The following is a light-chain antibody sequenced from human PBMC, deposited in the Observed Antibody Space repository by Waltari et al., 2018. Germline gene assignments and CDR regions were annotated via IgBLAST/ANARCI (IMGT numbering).Light chain of an antibody. CDR2: DVS. Sequence: QSALTQPASVSGSPGQPITIPCTGTSSDVGPYTSLSWYQDHPGQGPKVIIYDVSDRPSGVSARFSGSKSGNTASLTISGLQAEDEADYYCSSQSSDNVVLFGGGTKVTVL. CDR1: SSDVGPYTS. CDR3: SSQSSDNVVL. V-gene: IGLV2-14*03. J-gene: IGLJ3*02.